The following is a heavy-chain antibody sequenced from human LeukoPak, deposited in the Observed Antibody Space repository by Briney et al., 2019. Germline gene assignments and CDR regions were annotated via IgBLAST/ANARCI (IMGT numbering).Heavy chain of an antibody. D-gene: IGHD2-2*01. CDR1: GFTFSRYA. Sequence: GGSLRLSCAASGFTFSRYAMSWVRQAPGKGLEWVSAISGSGGSTGYADSVKGRFTISRDNAKNSLYLQMNSLRAEDTALYYCARDCSSTSCSYFDPWGQGTLVTVSS. V-gene: IGHV3-20*04. J-gene: IGHJ5*02. CDR2: ISGSGGST. CDR3: ARDCSSTSCSYFDP.